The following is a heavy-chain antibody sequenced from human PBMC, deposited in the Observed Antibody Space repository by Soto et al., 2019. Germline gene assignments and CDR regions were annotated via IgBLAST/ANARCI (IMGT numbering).Heavy chain of an antibody. D-gene: IGHD3-3*01. CDR1: VFTFSSYW. V-gene: IGHV3-7*03. CDR3: ARDFLRDFWSGYYIY. CDR2: IKQDGSER. Sequence: PGGSLRLSCAASVFTFSSYWMSWVRQAPGKGLEWVANIKQDGSERYYVDSVKGRFTISRDNAKNSLYLQMNSLRAEDTAVYYCARDFLRDFWSGYYIYWGQGTLVTVSS. J-gene: IGHJ4*02.